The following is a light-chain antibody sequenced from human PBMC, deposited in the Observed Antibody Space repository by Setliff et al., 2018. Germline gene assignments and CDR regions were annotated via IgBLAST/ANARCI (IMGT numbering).Light chain of an antibody. CDR2: DVS. CDR1: SSDVGGYNF. Sequence: QSALTQPRSVSGSPGQSVTISCTGTSSDVGGYNFVSWYQVYPGKAPKVMIYDVSKRPSGVPDRFSGSKSGTTASLTISGLQPEDEADYYCCSYTGTSTPYVFGTGTKVTV. CDR3: CSYTGTSTPYV. J-gene: IGLJ1*01. V-gene: IGLV2-11*01.